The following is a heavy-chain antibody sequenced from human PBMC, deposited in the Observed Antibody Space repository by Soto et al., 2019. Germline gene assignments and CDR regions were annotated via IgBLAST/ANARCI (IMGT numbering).Heavy chain of an antibody. V-gene: IGHV3-33*01. Sequence: QVNLVQSGGGLVQPGRSLRLSCEASGFTFRNSGMEWIRQAPGKGLEWVARIWYDGSRQYYADSVKGRFTISRDNSKNTLYMEMNSVRVEDPAVYYCARDMDSNYDGMDVWGQGTTVIVSS. CDR1: GFTFRNSG. J-gene: IGHJ6*02. CDR3: ARDMDSNYDGMDV. CDR2: IWYDGSRQ. D-gene: IGHD4-4*01.